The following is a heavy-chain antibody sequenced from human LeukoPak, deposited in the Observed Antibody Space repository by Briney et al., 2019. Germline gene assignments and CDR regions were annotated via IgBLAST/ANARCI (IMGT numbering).Heavy chain of an antibody. CDR1: GGTFSSYA. Sequence: SVKVSCKASGGTFSSYAISWVRQAPGQGLEWMGGIIPIFGTANYAQKFQGRVTITADESTSTAYMELSSLRSEDTAVYYCARGSIAAHPEYNWFDPWGQGTLVTVSS. D-gene: IGHD6-6*01. V-gene: IGHV1-69*13. CDR3: ARGSIAAHPEYNWFDP. CDR2: IIPIFGTA. J-gene: IGHJ5*02.